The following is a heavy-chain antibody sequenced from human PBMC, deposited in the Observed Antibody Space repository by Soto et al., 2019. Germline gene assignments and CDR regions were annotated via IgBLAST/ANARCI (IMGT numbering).Heavy chain of an antibody. CDR3: AKYPKSGYSYGSVRYYYYYMDV. Sequence: PGGSLRLSCAASGFTFSSYGMHWVRQAPGKGLEWVAVISYDGSNKYYADSVKGRFTISRDNSKNTLYLQMNSLRAEDTAVYYCAKYPKSGYSYGSVRYYYYYMDVWGKGTTVTVSS. J-gene: IGHJ6*03. D-gene: IGHD5-18*01. V-gene: IGHV3-30*18. CDR1: GFTFSSYG. CDR2: ISYDGSNK.